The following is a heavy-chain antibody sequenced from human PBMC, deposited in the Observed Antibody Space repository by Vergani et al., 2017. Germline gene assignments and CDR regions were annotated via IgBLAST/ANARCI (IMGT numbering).Heavy chain of an antibody. CDR1: GFTFSNLW. J-gene: IGHJ6*02. CDR3: AMAKYKYYGMDV. CDR2: IKYDGSKK. D-gene: IGHD5-24*01. V-gene: IGHV3-7*03. Sequence: EVQLVASGGGLVQRGGSLRLSCEASGFTFSNLWMTWVRQAPGKGLEWVANIKYDGSKKNYVDSVKGRFTISRDNAKNSLYLQMNSLRAEDMALYYCAMAKYKYYGMDVWGQGTTVTVSS.